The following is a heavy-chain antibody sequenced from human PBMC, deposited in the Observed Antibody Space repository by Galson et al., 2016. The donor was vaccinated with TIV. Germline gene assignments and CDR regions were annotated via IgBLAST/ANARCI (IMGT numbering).Heavy chain of an antibody. CDR1: GFRFNEYE. CDR3: AKDRGYFEGFDH. V-gene: IGHV3-23*01. CDR2: LSGGATNT. D-gene: IGHD6-25*01. Sequence: RLSCAAAGFRFNEYEMSWVRQAPGKGLEWVSALSGGATNTYYSDSVKGRFTISRDNSQNKVFLEMDSLRVDDTAVYYCAKDRGYFEGFDHWGPGTLVTVSS. J-gene: IGHJ4*02.